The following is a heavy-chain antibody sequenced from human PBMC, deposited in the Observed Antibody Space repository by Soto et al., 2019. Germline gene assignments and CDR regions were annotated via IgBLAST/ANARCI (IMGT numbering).Heavy chain of an antibody. V-gene: IGHV4-59*01. CDR3: ARDSGPGDYDFWSGSYYYYGMDV. D-gene: IGHD3-3*01. J-gene: IGHJ6*02. CDR1: GGSISSYY. CDR2: IYYRGST. Sequence: PSETLSLTCTISGGSISSYYWSWIRQPPGKGLEWIGYIYYRGSTNYNPSLKSRVTISVDTSKNQFSLKLSSVTAADTAVYYCARDSGPGDYDFWSGSYYYYGMDVWGQGTTVTVS.